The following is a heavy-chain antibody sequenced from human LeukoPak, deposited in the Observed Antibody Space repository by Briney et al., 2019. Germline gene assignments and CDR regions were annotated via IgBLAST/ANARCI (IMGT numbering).Heavy chain of an antibody. CDR1: GYTFTSYD. D-gene: IGHD3-10*01. CDR3: ATGRRYGYGSGRESGY. J-gene: IGHJ4*02. Sequence: ASVKVSCKASGYTFTSYDINWVRQATGQGLEWMGWMNPNSGNTGYAQKFQGRVTMNKNTSISTAYMELRSLRSEATAEHHCATGRRYGYGSGRESGYWGQGTLVTVSS. V-gene: IGHV1-8*01. CDR2: MNPNSGNT.